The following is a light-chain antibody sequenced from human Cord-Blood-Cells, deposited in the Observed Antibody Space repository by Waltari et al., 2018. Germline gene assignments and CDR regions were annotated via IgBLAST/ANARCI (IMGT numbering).Light chain of an antibody. CDR1: SSDVGGYNY. J-gene: IGLJ3*02. CDR3: SSYTSSSTQV. CDR2: DVS. V-gene: IGLV2-14*01. Sequence: QSALTQPASVAGSPGQSITIPCTGTSSDVGGYNYVSWYQQHPGKAPKLMIYDVSIRPSGVSNRFSASKSGNTASLTISGLQAEDEADYYCSSYTSSSTQVFGGGTKLTVL.